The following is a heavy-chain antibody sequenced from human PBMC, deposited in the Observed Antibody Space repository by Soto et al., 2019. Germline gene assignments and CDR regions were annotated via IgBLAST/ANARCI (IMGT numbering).Heavy chain of an antibody. J-gene: IGHJ5*02. V-gene: IGHV5-51*01. CDR3: ARECIAPAGPRWFVP. D-gene: IGHD6-13*01. Sequence: PGDSLKISCKGSGYSFTSYWIGWVRHMPGKGLEWMGIIYPGDSDTRYSPSFQGQVTISADKSISTACLQWSSLKASDTAMYYCARECIAPAGPRWFVPSGQAPLVTVS. CDR2: IYPGDSDT. CDR1: GYSFTSYW.